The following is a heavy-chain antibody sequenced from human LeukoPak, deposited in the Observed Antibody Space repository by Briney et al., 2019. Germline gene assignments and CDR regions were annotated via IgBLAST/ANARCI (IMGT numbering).Heavy chain of an antibody. CDR3: AKGCGGDCYSPVKGFYYGMDV. CDR1: GFTFSSYA. V-gene: IGHV3-23*01. CDR2: ISGSGGST. J-gene: IGHJ6*02. Sequence: GGSLRLSCAASGFTFSSYAMSWVRQAPGKGLEWVSAISGSGGSTYYADSVKGRFTISRDNSKNTLYLQMNSLRAEDTAVYYCAKGCGGDCYSPVKGFYYGMDVWGQGTTVTVSS. D-gene: IGHD2-21*02.